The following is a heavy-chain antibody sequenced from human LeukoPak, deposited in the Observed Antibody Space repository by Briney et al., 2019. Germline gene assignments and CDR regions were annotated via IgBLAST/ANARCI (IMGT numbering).Heavy chain of an antibody. CDR2: ISYDGSNK. D-gene: IGHD3-10*01. Sequence: PGRSLRLSCAASGFTFSSYAMHWVRQAPGKGLEWVAVISYDGSNKYYADSVKGRFTISRDNSKNTLYLQMNSLRAEATAVYYCARDDGSGSYFFDYWGQGTLVTVSS. CDR3: ARDDGSGSYFFDY. V-gene: IGHV3-30*04. CDR1: GFTFSSYA. J-gene: IGHJ4*02.